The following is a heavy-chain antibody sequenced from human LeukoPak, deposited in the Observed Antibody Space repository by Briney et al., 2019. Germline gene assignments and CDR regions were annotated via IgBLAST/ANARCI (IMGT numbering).Heavy chain of an antibody. Sequence: PGGSLRLSCAASGFTFSNAWMSWVRQAPGKGLEWVGRIKSKTDGGKTDYAAPVKGRFTISRDDSKNTLYLQMNSLKTEDTAVYYCTTDPGDSSGYYPFDYWGQGTLVTVSS. CDR3: TTDPGDSSGYYPFDY. J-gene: IGHJ4*02. V-gene: IGHV3-15*01. CDR1: GFTFSNAW. CDR2: IKSKTDGGKT. D-gene: IGHD3-22*01.